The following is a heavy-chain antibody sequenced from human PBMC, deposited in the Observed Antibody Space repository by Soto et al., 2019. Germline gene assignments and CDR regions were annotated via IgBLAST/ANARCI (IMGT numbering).Heavy chain of an antibody. CDR1: GFSLSTSGMC. CDR2: IDWDDDK. J-gene: IGHJ3*02. CDR3: ARSIAVAGNDAFDI. V-gene: IGHV2-70*01. D-gene: IGHD6-19*01. Sequence: SGPTLVNPTQTLTLTCTFSGFSLSTSGMCVSWIRQPPGKALEWLALIDWDDDKYYSTSLKTRLTISKDTSKNQVVLTMTNMDPVDTATYYCARSIAVAGNDAFDIWGQGTMVTVSS.